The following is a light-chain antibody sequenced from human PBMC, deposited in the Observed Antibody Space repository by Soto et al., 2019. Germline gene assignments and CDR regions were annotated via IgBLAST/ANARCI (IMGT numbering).Light chain of an antibody. CDR3: QQYNNWPLT. V-gene: IGKV3D-15*01. J-gene: IGKJ4*01. Sequence: ESVLTQSPGTPSLSRGDRATRSCRGSRSVSSSYLAWYQQKSGQPPRLLIYDASTRATGFPARFSGSGSGTEFTLTISSLQSEDFAVYYCQQYNNWPLTFGGGTKVDI. CDR2: DAS. CDR1: RSVSSSY.